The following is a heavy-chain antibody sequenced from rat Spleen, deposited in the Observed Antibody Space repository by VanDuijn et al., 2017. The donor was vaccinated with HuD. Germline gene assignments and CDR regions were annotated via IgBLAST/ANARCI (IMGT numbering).Heavy chain of an antibody. J-gene: IGHJ2*01. D-gene: IGHD3-1*01. V-gene: IGHV2-63*01. CDR2: MRYNGDT. CDR3: TIHPRY. CDR1: GFSLISNS. Sequence: QVQLKESRPGLVQPSQTLSLICTVSGFSLISNSVHWVRQPPGKGLEWMGRMRYNGDTSFNSVLKSRLSISRDTSKNQVFLKMNSLQTDDTGTYYCTIHPRYWGQGVMVTVSS.